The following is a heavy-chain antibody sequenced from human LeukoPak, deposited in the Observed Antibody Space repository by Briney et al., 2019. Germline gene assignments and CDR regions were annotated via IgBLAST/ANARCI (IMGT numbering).Heavy chain of an antibody. Sequence: GGSLRLSCAASGFTFSSCAMTWVRQAPGKGLEWVSTVSGSGGSTFYADSVKGRFTISRDNSKNTLYLQMNSLTAGDTAVYYCAKAEWLVRFDSWGQGTPVTVSS. CDR2: VSGSGGST. CDR3: AKAEWLVRFDS. D-gene: IGHD6-19*01. V-gene: IGHV3-23*01. J-gene: IGHJ4*02. CDR1: GFTFSSCA.